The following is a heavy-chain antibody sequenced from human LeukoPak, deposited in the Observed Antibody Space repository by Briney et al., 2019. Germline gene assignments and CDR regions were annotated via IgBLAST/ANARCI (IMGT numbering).Heavy chain of an antibody. Sequence: SETLSLTCTVSGGSISSSSYYWGWIRQPPGKGLEWIGYIYYSGSTNYNPSLKSRVTISVDTSKNQFSLKLSSVTAADTAVYYCARSYSGSAFDYWGQGTLVTVSS. J-gene: IGHJ4*02. CDR3: ARSYSGSAFDY. CDR2: IYYSGST. CDR1: GGSISSSSYY. V-gene: IGHV4-61*05. D-gene: IGHD1-26*01.